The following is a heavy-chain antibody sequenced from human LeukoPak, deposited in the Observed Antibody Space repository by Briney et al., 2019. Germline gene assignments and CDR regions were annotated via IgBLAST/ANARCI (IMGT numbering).Heavy chain of an antibody. CDR3: ARTFQGLYCSGGSCYWEGKYSYMAV. J-gene: IGHJ6*03. V-gene: IGHV4-34*01. Sequence: PSETLSLTCAVYGGSFSGYYWSWIRQPPGKGLEWIGEINHSGSTNYNPSLKSRVTISVDTSKNQFSLKLSSVTAADTAVYYWARTFQGLYCSGGSCYWEGKYSYMAVWGKGTTVTVSS. CDR1: GGSFSGYY. CDR2: INHSGST. D-gene: IGHD2-15*01.